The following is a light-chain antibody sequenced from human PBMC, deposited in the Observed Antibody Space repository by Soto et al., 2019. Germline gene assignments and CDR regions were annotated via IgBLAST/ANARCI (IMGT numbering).Light chain of an antibody. V-gene: IGKV1-5*01. CDR1: QSISSW. J-gene: IGKJ1*01. CDR2: DAS. CDR3: HQYNTLWT. Sequence: DIQMTQSRSTLSASVGYRVSITCRPSQSISSWLACYQQKPGKAPKLLIYDASILESGVPSRFSGSGSGTEFTLTISRLEPEDFGVYYCHQYNTLWTFGQGTKV.